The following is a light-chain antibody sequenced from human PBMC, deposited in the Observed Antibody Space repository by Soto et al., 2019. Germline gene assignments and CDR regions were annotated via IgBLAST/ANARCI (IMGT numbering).Light chain of an antibody. CDR1: QSVSSSD. J-gene: IGKJ4*01. V-gene: IGKV3D-20*02. CDR3: QQRSDFLT. Sequence: ENMLKQSPGTLLLTARERAALSCRASQSVSSSDLAWYQQNPGQAPRLLIYGASTRAPGIPARFSGSGSGTDFTLTISSLEHEDFAVYYCQQRSDFLTFGGGTKVDIK. CDR2: GAS.